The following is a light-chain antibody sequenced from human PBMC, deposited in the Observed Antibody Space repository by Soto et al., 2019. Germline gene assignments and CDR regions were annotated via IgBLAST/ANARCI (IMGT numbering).Light chain of an antibody. J-gene: IGLJ1*01. CDR1: SSNIGSNY. CDR3: AAWDDSLSGRYV. CDR2: SNN. Sequence: QSVLTHPPSASGTPGQRVTISCSGSSSNIGSNYVYWYQQLPGTAPKLLIYSNNQRPSGVPDRFSGSKSGTSASLAISGLRSEDEADYYCAAWDDSLSGRYVFGTGTKVTV. V-gene: IGLV1-47*02.